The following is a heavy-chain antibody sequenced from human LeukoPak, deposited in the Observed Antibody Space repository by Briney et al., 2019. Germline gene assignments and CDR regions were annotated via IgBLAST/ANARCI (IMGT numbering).Heavy chain of an antibody. D-gene: IGHD3-22*01. CDR2: IFYSGNT. CDR3: ARESYYDSSGYSRDAFDI. Sequence: SETLSLTCAVYGGSFSGYYWGWIRQPPGKGLEWIGNIFYSGNTYFNPSLKSRVTISLDTSKNQFSLKLSSVTAADTAVYYCARESYYDSSGYSRDAFDIWGQGTMVTVSS. J-gene: IGHJ3*02. CDR1: GGSFSGYY. V-gene: IGHV4-34*12.